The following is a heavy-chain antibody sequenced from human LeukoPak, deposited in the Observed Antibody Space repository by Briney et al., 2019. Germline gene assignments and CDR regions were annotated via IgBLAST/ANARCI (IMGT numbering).Heavy chain of an antibody. CDR2: IYYSGST. CDR1: GGSISSYY. Sequence: PSETLSLTCTVSGGSISSYYWSWIRQPPGKRLEWIGYIYYSGSTNYNPSLKSRVTISVGTSKNQFSLKLSSVTAADTAVYYCARAPGSSTPIDYWGQGTLVTVSS. D-gene: IGHD6-13*01. J-gene: IGHJ4*02. V-gene: IGHV4-59*01. CDR3: ARAPGSSTPIDY.